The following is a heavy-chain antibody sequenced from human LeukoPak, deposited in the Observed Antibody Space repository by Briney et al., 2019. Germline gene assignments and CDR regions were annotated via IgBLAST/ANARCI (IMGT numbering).Heavy chain of an antibody. CDR1: AGSNNSYY. V-gene: IGHV4-4*09. CDR3: ARKAPKKGWFDP. Sequence: KPSETLSLSCTVSAGSNNSYYWSWIRQPPGKGLEWIGYTHPSGNTNYSPSLKSRVTISIDTSRNQFSLKLSSMTAADTAVYFCARKAPKKGWFDPWGQGTLVTVSS. CDR2: THPSGNT. J-gene: IGHJ5*02.